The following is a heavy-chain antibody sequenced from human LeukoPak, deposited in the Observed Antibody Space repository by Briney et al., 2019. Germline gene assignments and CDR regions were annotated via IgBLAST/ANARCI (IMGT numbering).Heavy chain of an antibody. Sequence: PGGSLRLSCEASGLTFSRYWKYWVRQAPGKGLEWVSRIKSDGTFIIYAESVRGRFTISRDNAKNTLFLEMNSLRVADTAIYYCERDAEDSRGWTFDYCGQGSLVTVSS. CDR3: ERDAEDSRGWTFDY. CDR2: IKSDGTFI. D-gene: IGHD6-19*01. V-gene: IGHV3-74*01. CDR1: GLTFSRYW. J-gene: IGHJ4*02.